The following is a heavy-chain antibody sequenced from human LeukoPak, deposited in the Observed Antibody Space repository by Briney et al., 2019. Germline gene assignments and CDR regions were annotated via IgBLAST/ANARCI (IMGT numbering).Heavy chain of an antibody. J-gene: IGHJ4*02. CDR1: GGSISSSSYY. V-gene: IGHV4-39*01. CDR3: ARVKDFWSGYSIDY. CDR2: IHYSGNT. Sequence: PSETLSLTCTVSGGSISSSSYYWGWIRQPPGKGLEWIGSIHYSGNTYYNPSLKSRVTISVDTSKNQFSLKLSSVTAADTAVYYCARVKDFWSGYSIDYWGQGSLVTVSS. D-gene: IGHD3-3*01.